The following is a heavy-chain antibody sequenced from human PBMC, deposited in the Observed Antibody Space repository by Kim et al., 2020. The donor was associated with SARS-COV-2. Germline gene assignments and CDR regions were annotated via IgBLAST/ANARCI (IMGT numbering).Heavy chain of an antibody. V-gene: IGHV3-23*01. CDR1: GFTFSSYA. Sequence: GGSLRLSCAASGFTFSSYAMSWVRQAPGKGLEWVSAISGSGGSTYYADSVKGRFTISRDNSKNTLYLQMNSLRAEDTAVYYCAKDRTLYYDFGSGYDRPRDGMDVWGQGTTVTVSS. CDR2: ISGSGGST. D-gene: IGHD3-3*01. J-gene: IGHJ6*02. CDR3: AKDRTLYYDFGSGYDRPRDGMDV.